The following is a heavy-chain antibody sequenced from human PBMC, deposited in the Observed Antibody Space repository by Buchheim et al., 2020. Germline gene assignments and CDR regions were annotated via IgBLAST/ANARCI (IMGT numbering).Heavy chain of an antibody. CDR3: ARGPRNHYYDKSGLYHIDN. D-gene: IGHD3-22*01. Sequence: EVHLLESGGGLVQPGGSLRLSCSASGFTFSDYWTHWVRQGPGKGLMWVSRLNYDGTTTNYADSVKGRFIMSRDNAKNTLYLQLDSLRPDDTAVYYCARGPRNHYYDKSGLYHIDNWGQGTL. J-gene: IGHJ4*02. CDR1: GFTFSDYW. CDR2: LNYDGTTT. V-gene: IGHV3-74*01.